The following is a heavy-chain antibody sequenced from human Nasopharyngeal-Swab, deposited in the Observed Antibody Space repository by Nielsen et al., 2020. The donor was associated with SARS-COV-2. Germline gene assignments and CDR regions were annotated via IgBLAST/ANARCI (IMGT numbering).Heavy chain of an antibody. V-gene: IGHV3-9*01. CDR2: IGWSGAGI. Sequence: SLKISCSASGFAFDDYAIHWVRLVPGKGLEWVSGIGWSGAGIGYAESVKGRFTVSRDNAKNSLYLQMNSLRAEDTALYYCAKGIAAAGSRCLDYWGQGTLVTVSS. J-gene: IGHJ4*02. D-gene: IGHD6-13*01. CDR3: AKGIAAAGSRCLDY. CDR1: GFAFDDYA.